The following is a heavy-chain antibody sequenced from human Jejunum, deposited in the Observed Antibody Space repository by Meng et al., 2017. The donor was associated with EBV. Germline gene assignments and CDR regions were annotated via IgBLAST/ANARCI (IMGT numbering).Heavy chain of an antibody. CDR3: AKSNDYSLNS. CDR1: GDSTSSSHW. V-gene: IGHV4-4*02. D-gene: IGHD4-11*01. Sequence: QVQVQGSGPGLVKPSGTLSLTCAVSGDSTSSSHWWSWVRQPPGKGLEWIGEMHPGGSTNYNPSLKSRVTISVDNSKNQFSLKLTSVTAADTAVYYCAKSNDYSLNSWGQGTLVTVSS. J-gene: IGHJ4*02. CDR2: MHPGGST.